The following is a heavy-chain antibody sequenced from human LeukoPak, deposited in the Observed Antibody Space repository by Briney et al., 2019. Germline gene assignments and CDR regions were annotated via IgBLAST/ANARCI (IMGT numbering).Heavy chain of an antibody. Sequence: GGSLRLSCAASGFTFSSYAMSWVRQAPGKGLEWVSAISGSGGSTYYADSVKGRFTISRDNSKNTLYLQMNSLRAEDTAVYYCAKTQKEYCSSTRCYTRVNWFDPWGQGTLVTVSS. CDR3: AKTQKEYCSSTRCYTRVNWFDP. CDR2: ISGSGGST. J-gene: IGHJ5*02. D-gene: IGHD2-2*02. CDR1: GFTFSSYA. V-gene: IGHV3-23*01.